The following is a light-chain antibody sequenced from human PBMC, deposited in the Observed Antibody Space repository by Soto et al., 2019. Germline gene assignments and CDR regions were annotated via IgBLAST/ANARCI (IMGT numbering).Light chain of an antibody. CDR2: DAS. V-gene: IGKV3-11*01. CDR3: QQGSNWPTWT. CDR1: QSVSSY. J-gene: IGKJ1*01. Sequence: EIVLTQSPATLSLSPGERATLSCRASQSVSSYLAWYQQKPGQAPRLLIYDASNRATGIPARFSGSGSGTDSTLTISSLEPEDFAVYYCQQGSNWPTWTFGQGTKV.